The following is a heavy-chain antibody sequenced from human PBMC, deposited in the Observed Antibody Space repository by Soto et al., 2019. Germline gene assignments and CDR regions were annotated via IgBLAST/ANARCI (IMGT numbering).Heavy chain of an antibody. Sequence: ASVKVSCKASGYTFTSYAMHGVRQAPGQRLEWMGWINAGNGNTYYSEKFEGRVTFTRDTLATTVNMELTSLTYEDTAVYYCGRDQSGIGYYVDWFDPWGQGTLVTVSS. D-gene: IGHD3-10*02. CDR2: INAGNGNT. CDR3: GRDQSGIGYYVDWFDP. J-gene: IGHJ5*02. CDR1: GYTFTSYA. V-gene: IGHV1-3*01.